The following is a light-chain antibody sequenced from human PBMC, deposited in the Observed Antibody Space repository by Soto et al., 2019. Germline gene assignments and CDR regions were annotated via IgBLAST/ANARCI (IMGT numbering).Light chain of an antibody. CDR2: GAF. Sequence: DIQMTQSPSSLSASVGDRVTITCRASQSISNYLSWFQQKPGRGPELLIYGAFNLESGVPSRFSGSGSGTDFTLTISSLQAEDFATYFCQQCFTFPYTFGQGTKVESK. V-gene: IGKV1-39*01. J-gene: IGKJ2*01. CDR3: QQCFTFPYT. CDR1: QSISNY.